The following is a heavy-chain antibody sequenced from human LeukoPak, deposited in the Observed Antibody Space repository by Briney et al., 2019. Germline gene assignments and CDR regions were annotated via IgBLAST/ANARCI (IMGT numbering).Heavy chain of an antibody. D-gene: IGHD4-17*01. V-gene: IGHV3-21*01. J-gene: IGHJ4*02. CDR3: ARDDSGDSWDY. CDR2: ISSSSTYI. CDR1: GFTFSSYS. Sequence: NPGGSLRLSCAASGFTFSSYSMNWVRQAPGKGLEWVSSISSSSTYIYYADSVKGRFTVSRDNAKSSLYLQMDSLRAEDTAVYYCARDDSGDSWDYWGQGTLVTASS.